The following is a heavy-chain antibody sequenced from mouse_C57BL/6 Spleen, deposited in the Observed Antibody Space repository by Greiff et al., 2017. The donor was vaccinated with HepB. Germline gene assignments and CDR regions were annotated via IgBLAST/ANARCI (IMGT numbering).Heavy chain of an antibody. CDR2: ISYDGSN. CDR1: GYSITSGYY. D-gene: IGHD2-4*01. J-gene: IGHJ1*03. V-gene: IGHV3-6*01. Sequence: ESGPGLVKPSQSLSLTCSVTGYSITSGYYWNWIRQFPGNKLEWMGYISYDGSNNYNPSLKNRISITRDTSKNQLFLKLNSVTTEDTATYYCARDYYDYGYFDVWGTGTTVTVSS. CDR3: ARDYYDYGYFDV.